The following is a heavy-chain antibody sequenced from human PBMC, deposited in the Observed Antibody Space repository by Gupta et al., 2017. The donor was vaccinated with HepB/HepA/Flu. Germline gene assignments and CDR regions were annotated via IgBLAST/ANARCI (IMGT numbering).Heavy chain of an antibody. CDR2: TSFSGSNS. CDR1: GFAFKDYA. Sequence: EVQLLESGGGLVRPGGSLRLSCAASGFAFKDYAMNWVRQAPGKGLDWVSATSFSGSNSEYADSVKGRFSISRDNSRNTLYLQINNLRVEDTALYYCAAGAVYSSDWFSLAYWGHGTLVTVSS. V-gene: IGHV3-23*05. D-gene: IGHD6-19*01. J-gene: IGHJ4*01. CDR3: AAGAVYSSDWFSLAY.